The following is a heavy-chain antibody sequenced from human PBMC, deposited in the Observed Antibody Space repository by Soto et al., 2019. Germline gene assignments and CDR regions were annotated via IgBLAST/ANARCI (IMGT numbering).Heavy chain of an antibody. CDR2: ISAYNGNT. J-gene: IGHJ4*02. CDR3: AREGYSSGWYYFDY. V-gene: IGHV1-18*01. D-gene: IGHD6-19*01. CDR1: GYTVTSYG. Sequence: ASVKVSCKASGYTVTSYGISWVRQAPGQGLEWMGWISAYNGNTNYAQKLQGRITMTTDTSTSIAYMELRSVRSDDTAVYYCAREGYSSGWYYFDYWGQGTLVTVSS.